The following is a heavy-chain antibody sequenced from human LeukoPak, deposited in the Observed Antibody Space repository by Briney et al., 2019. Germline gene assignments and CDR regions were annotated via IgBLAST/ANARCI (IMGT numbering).Heavy chain of an antibody. J-gene: IGHJ6*03. D-gene: IGHD6-25*01. CDR3: ARDNWQRCYMDV. Sequence: PSETLSLTCTVSAYSISSGFYWGWIRQPPGKGLEWIGSIYHSGSTYYNPSLKSRVTISVDTSKNQFSLKLSSVTAADTAVYYCARDNWQRCYMDVWGKGTTVTVSS. CDR1: AYSISSGFY. V-gene: IGHV4-38-2*02. CDR2: IYHSGST.